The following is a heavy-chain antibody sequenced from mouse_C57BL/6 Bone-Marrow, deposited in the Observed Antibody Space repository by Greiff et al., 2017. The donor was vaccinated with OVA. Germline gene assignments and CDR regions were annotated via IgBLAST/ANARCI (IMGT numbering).Heavy chain of an antibody. CDR2: IGPGSGST. J-gene: IGHJ1*03. CDR3: ARPTGYFDV. CDR1: GYTFTSYW. D-gene: IGHD1-1*01. V-gene: IGHV1-77*01. Sequence: QVQLQQPGAELVRPGSSVKLSCKASGYTFTSYWMDWVKQRPGQGLEWIGKIGPGSGSTYYNEKFKGKATLTADKSSSTAYMQLSSLTSEDSAVYFCARPTGYFDVWGTGTTVTVSS.